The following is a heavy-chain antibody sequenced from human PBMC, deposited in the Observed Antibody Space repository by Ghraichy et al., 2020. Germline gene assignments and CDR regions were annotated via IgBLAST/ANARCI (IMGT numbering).Heavy chain of an antibody. Sequence: GESLNISCAASGFIFSDAWMSWVRQAPGKGLEWVGRIKSRTYGETREYAAPLKGRFTISRDDSKNTLYLQMNSLEIEDTAVYYCTSLFHGSGSPVDYWGQGTLVTVSS. CDR2: IKSRTYGETR. J-gene: IGHJ4*02. V-gene: IGHV3-15*01. D-gene: IGHD3-10*01. CDR1: GFIFSDAW. CDR3: TSLFHGSGSPVDY.